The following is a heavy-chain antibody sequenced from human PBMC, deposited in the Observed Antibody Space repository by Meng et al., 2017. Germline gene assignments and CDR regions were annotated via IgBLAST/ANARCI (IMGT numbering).Heavy chain of an antibody. CDR1: GGTFSRYA. D-gene: IGHD6-19*01. J-gene: IGHJ4*02. V-gene: IGHV1-69*01. Sequence: QVQRGQSGAWVKKPGSSVEVSCKASGGTFSRYAISWVRQAPGQGLEWMGGIIPIFGTANYAQKFQGRVTITADESTSTAYMELSSLRSEDTAVYYCARRPGYSSGWYDYWGQGTLVTVSS. CDR3: ARRPGYSSGWYDY. CDR2: IIPIFGTA.